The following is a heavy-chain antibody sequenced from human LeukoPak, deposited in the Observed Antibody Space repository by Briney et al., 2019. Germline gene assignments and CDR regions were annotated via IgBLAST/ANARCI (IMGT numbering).Heavy chain of an antibody. CDR1: GGSISSYY. V-gene: IGHV4-59*01. CDR3: ARGGGVHFDY. J-gene: IGHJ4*02. D-gene: IGHD2-8*02. Sequence: KPSETLSLTYTVSGGSISSYYWSWIRQPPGNGLEWIGYIYYSGSTNYNPSFKSRVTISVDTSKNQFSLKLSSVTAADTAVYYCARGGGVHFDYWGQGTLVTVSS. CDR2: IYYSGST.